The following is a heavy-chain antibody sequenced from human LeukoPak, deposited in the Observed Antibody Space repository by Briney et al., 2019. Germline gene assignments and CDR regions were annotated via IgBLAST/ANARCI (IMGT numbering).Heavy chain of an antibody. CDR2: ISAYNGNT. Sequence: ASVKVSCKASGYTFTSYGISWVRQAPGQGLEWMGWISAYNGNTNYAQKLQGRVTMTTDTSTSTAYMELRGLRSDDTAVYYCARVRARGVVPPQRGFDPWGQGTLVTVSS. CDR3: ARVRARGVVPPQRGFDP. CDR1: GYTFTSYG. J-gene: IGHJ5*02. D-gene: IGHD2-2*01. V-gene: IGHV1-18*01.